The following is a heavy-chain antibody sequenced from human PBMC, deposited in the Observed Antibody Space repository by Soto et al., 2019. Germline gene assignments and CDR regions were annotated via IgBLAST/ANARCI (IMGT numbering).Heavy chain of an antibody. CDR3: ASRIQRYSSGWYKRVSINWFDP. CDR1: GGSFSGYY. D-gene: IGHD6-19*01. Sequence: QVQLQQWGAGLLKPSETLSLTCAVYGGSFSGYYWSWIRQPPGKGLEWIGEINHSGSTNYNPSLKSRVTISVDTSKNQFSLKLSSVTAADTAVYYCASRIQRYSSGWYKRVSINWFDPWGQGTLVTVSS. V-gene: IGHV4-34*01. J-gene: IGHJ5*02. CDR2: INHSGST.